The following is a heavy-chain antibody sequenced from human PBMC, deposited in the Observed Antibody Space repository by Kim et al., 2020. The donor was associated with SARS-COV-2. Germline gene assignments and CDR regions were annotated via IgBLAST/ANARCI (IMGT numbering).Heavy chain of an antibody. Sequence: ETLRLSCVASEFTFSDYVMSWVRQAPGKGLEWLSSISGTSRYIYYADSMKGRFTISRDNVRNSLYLQMNSLRAEDTAVYYCARDRSSSWARVTDYYYLDVWGTGTTVSVFS. J-gene: IGHJ6*03. CDR3: ARDRSSSWARVTDYYYLDV. CDR2: ISGTSRYI. V-gene: IGHV3-21*01. D-gene: IGHD6-13*01. CDR1: EFTFSDYV.